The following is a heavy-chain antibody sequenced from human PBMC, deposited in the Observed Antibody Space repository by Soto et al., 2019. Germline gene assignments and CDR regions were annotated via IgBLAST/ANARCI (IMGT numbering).Heavy chain of an antibody. CDR1: GYTFTGYY. D-gene: IGHD6-6*01. V-gene: IGHV1-2*04. CDR3: ARDGVYSSSSGPYYYYYMDV. CDR2: INPNSGGT. Sequence: ASVKVSCKASGYTFTGYYMHWVRQAPGKGLEWMGWINPNSGGTNYAQKFQGWVTMTRDTSISTAYMELSRLRSDDTAVYYCARDGVYSSSSGPYYYYYMDVWGKGTTVTVSS. J-gene: IGHJ6*03.